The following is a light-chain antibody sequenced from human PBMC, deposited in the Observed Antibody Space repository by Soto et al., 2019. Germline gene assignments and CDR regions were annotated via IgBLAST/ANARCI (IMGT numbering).Light chain of an antibody. V-gene: IGKV1-39*01. CDR1: VRMSTY. Sequence: DIQLTQSPSSLSASVGDSVTITCRTSVRMSTYLNWYQQKPGKAPKLLIYATSTLQSGAPSRFSGSGFGTDFTLTISSLQPEDFATYYCQQANSFPITFGQGTRLAIK. J-gene: IGKJ5*01. CDR2: ATS. CDR3: QQANSFPIT.